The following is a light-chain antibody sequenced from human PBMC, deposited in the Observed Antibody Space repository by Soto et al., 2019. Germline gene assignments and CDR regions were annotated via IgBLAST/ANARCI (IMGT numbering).Light chain of an antibody. Sequence: DIQLTQSPSFLSASVGDRVTITCRASQGISSYLAWYQQKPGKAPKLLIYAASTLQSGVPSRFSGSGSGTEFALTISSLQPEDFATYYGQHLDSYSTVGQETRLEIK. CDR2: AAS. CDR3: QHLDSYST. CDR1: QGISSY. J-gene: IGKJ5*01. V-gene: IGKV1-9*01.